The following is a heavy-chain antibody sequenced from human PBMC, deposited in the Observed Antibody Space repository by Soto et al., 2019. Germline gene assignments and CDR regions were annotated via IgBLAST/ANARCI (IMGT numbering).Heavy chain of an antibody. CDR3: AKARRITMVRGVLRAFDS. CDR1: GFTFSNYP. D-gene: IGHD3-10*01. J-gene: IGHJ4*01. Sequence: EVQLLESGGGLVQPGGSLRLSCAASGFTFSNYPMSWVRQAPGKGLEWVSGISGSGETAYYADSVKGRFTISRDNYKNMFYMPMNSLRAEVTAVYYCAKARRITMVRGVLRAFDSWGQGNLVTVSS. CDR2: ISGSGETA. V-gene: IGHV3-23*01.